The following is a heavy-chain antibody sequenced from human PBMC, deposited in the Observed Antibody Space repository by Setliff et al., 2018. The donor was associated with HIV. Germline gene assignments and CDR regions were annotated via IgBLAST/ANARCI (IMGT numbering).Heavy chain of an antibody. CDR3: ALVGGITVPPDGFDI. CDR2: ISPDGRST. D-gene: IGHD3-22*01. V-gene: IGHV3-74*01. J-gene: IGHJ3*02. Sequence: GGSLRLSCAASGFTFNNYWMNWVRQVPGKGPVWVARISPDGRSTTHADAVKGRFTISRDNAKNTLYLHMNSLRAEDTSVYHCALVGGITVPPDGFDIWGQGTMVTVSS. CDR1: GFTFNNYW.